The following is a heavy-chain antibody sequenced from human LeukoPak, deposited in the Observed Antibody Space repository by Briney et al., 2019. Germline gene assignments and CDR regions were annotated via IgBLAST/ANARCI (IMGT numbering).Heavy chain of an antibody. Sequence: SQTLSLTCTVSGGSISSGGYYWSWIRQPPGKGLEWTGYIYYSGSTNYNPSLESRVSISVDTFKNQFSLRLSSVTAADTAVYYCAGTAMVNNWFDPWGQGTLVTVSS. J-gene: IGHJ5*02. CDR3: AGTAMVNNWFDP. D-gene: IGHD5-18*01. CDR2: IYYSGST. CDR1: GGSISSGGYY. V-gene: IGHV4-61*08.